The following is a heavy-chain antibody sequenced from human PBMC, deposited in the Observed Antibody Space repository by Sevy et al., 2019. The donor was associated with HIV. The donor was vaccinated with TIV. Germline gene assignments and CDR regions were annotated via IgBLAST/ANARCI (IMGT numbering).Heavy chain of an antibody. V-gene: IGHV3-72*01. CDR3: ARAGSGSLPFFDY. J-gene: IGHJ4*02. CDR2: TRNKANSYTT. CDR1: GFTFSDHY. D-gene: IGHD1-26*01. Sequence: GGSLRLSCAASGFTFSDHYMDWVRQAPGKGLEWVGRTRNKANSYTTEYAASVKGRFTISRDDSKNSLYLQMNSLKTEDTAVYYCARAGSGSLPFFDYWGQGTLVTVSS.